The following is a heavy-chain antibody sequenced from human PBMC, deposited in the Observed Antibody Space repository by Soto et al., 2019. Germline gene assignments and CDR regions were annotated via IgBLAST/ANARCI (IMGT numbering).Heavy chain of an antibody. CDR3: ARVIGAAVYSGGD. V-gene: IGHV3-72*01. Sequence: EVQLVESGGGLVQPGGSLRLSCVASGFSFSDHYMDWVRQAPGKGLEWVGRTRNKAKSYTTEYAASVKGRFTISRDDSKNSLDLQMNSLKTDDTAVYYCARVIGAAVYSGGDWGQGTLVTVSS. CDR2: TRNKAKSYTT. J-gene: IGHJ4*02. D-gene: IGHD2-15*01. CDR1: GFSFSDHY.